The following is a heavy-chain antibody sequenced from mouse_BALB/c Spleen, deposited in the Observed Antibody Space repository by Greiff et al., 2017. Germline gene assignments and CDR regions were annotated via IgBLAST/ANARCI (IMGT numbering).Heavy chain of an antibody. D-gene: IGHD4-1*01. CDR2: ISYSGST. V-gene: IGHV3-8*02. CDR3: AREGLTGFAY. CDR1: GDSITSGY. J-gene: IGHJ3*01. Sequence: EVQLVESGPSLVKPSQTLSLTCSVTGDSITSGYWNWIRKFPGNKLEYMGYISYSGSTYYNPSLKSRISITQDTSKNQYYLQLNSVTTEDTATYYCAREGLTGFAYWGQGTLVTVSA.